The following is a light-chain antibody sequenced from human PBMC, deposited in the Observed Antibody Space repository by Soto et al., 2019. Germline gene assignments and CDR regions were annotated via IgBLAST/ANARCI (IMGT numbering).Light chain of an antibody. V-gene: IGLV2-14*01. Sequence: QSVLTRPAYVSVSPGQSITISCTGTSSDVGGYNYVSWYQQHPGKAPKFMIYDVSNRPSGVSNRFSGSKSGNTASLTISGLQAEDEADYYCSSYTTSNTRQIVFGTGTKVTVL. CDR3: SSYTTSNTRQIV. J-gene: IGLJ1*01. CDR2: DVS. CDR1: SSDVGGYNY.